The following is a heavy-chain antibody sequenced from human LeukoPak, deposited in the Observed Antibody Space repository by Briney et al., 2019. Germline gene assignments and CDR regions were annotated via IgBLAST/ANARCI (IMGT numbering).Heavy chain of an antibody. V-gene: IGHV3-23*01. J-gene: IGHJ4*02. CDR1: GFTFSSHA. Sequence: GGSLRLSCVGSGFTFSSHAMSWVRQAPEKGLEWVSGIYESGQTTHYADSVKGRFSISRDNSKNTLYLQMDSLRGKDTAIYYCAKDYRIGYSDHFDYWGQGALVTVSS. CDR2: IYESGQTT. CDR3: AKDYRIGYSDHFDY. D-gene: IGHD2-21*01.